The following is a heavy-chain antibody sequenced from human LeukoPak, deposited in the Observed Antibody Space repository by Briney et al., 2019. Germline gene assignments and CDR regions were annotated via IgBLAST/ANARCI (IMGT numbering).Heavy chain of an antibody. Sequence: GGSLRLSCAASGFTFSSYEMNWVRQAPGKGLEWVSYISSSGSTIYYADSVKGRFTISRDNAKNSLYLQMNSLRAEDTAVYYCAKESTMVRGVISGPDYWGQGTLVTVSS. CDR2: ISSSGSTI. J-gene: IGHJ4*02. D-gene: IGHD3-10*01. CDR1: GFTFSSYE. CDR3: AKESTMVRGVISGPDY. V-gene: IGHV3-48*03.